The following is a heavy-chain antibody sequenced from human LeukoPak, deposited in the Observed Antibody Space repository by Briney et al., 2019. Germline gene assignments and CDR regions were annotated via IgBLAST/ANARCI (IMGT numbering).Heavy chain of an antibody. D-gene: IGHD3-10*01. CDR1: GYTFTTYV. V-gene: IGHV1-46*01. Sequence: ASVKVSCKASGYTFTTYVISWVRQAPGQGLEWMGIINPSGGSTSYAQKFQGRVTMTRDTSTSTVYMELSSLRSEDTAVYYCARGGANYYGSGSYALEQWGQGTLVTVSS. CDR3: ARGGANYYGSGSYALEQ. J-gene: IGHJ4*02. CDR2: INPSGGST.